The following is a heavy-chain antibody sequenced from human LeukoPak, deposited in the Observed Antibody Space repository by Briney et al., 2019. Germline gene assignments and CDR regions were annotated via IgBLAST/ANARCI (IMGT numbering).Heavy chain of an antibody. CDR2: LSGSGDKT. D-gene: IGHD3-22*01. CDR1: GFTFSSYA. Sequence: GGSLRLSCAASGFTFSSYAMDWVRQAPGKGLEWVSTLSGSGDKTYYADSVRGRFTISRDNSKNTLYLQMNSLRADDTAVYYCARDRPNYYGSDGHYYRRDGDYWGRGTLVSVSS. J-gene: IGHJ4*02. CDR3: ARDRPNYYGSDGHYYRRDGDY. V-gene: IGHV3-23*01.